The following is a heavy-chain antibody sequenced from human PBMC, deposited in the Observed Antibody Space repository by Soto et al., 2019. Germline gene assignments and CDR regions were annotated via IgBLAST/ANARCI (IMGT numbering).Heavy chain of an antibody. CDR3: ARDGDSSSWYYYYGMYV. CDR2: IIPIFGTA. J-gene: IGHJ6*02. CDR1: GGTFSSYA. Sequence: SVKVSCKASGGTFSSYAISWVRQAPGQGLEWMGGIIPIFGTANYAQKFQGRVTITADESTSTAYMELSSLRSEDTAVYYCARDGDSSSWYYYYGMYVWGQGNTVTVSS. V-gene: IGHV1-69*13. D-gene: IGHD6-13*01.